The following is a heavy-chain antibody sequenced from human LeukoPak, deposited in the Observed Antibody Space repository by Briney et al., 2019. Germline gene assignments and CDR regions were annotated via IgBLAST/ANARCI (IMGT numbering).Heavy chain of an antibody. CDR1: GFTFSSYA. CDR3: ARSLKDYGSGSYLENAFDI. D-gene: IGHD3-10*01. J-gene: IGHJ3*02. V-gene: IGHV3-30-3*01. Sequence: GGSLRLSCAASGFTFSSYAMHWVRQAPGKGLEWVAVISYDGSNKYYADSVKGRFTISRDNSKNTLYLQMNSLRAEDTAVYYRARSLKDYGSGSYLENAFDIWGQGTMVTVSS. CDR2: ISYDGSNK.